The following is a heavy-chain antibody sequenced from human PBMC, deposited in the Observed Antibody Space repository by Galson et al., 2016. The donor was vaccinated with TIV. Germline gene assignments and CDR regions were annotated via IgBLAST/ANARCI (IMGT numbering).Heavy chain of an antibody. CDR3: ARGGGYSYDFRVWLDP. Sequence: SVKVSCKASGGTFSSYAITWVRQAPGQGLEWVGRIIPIFGTTHYAQKFQGRVTITADESATTVYMEVTNLRSDDTAVYYCARGGGYSYDFRVWLDPWGQGTLVTVSS. CDR2: IIPIFGTT. CDR1: GGTFSSYA. J-gene: IGHJ5*02. D-gene: IGHD3/OR15-3a*01. V-gene: IGHV1-69*13.